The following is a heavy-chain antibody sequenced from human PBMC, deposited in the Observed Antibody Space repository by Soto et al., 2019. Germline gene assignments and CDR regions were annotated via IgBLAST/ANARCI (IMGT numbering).Heavy chain of an antibody. CDR2: LSPNSGGT. V-gene: IGHV1-2*02. D-gene: IGHD3-16*01. J-gene: IGHJ4*02. CDR1: GYTFAGYY. CDR3: ASEYMSGQDYHSFLY. Sequence: ASVKVSCKASGYTFAGYYLHWVRQAPGQGLEWMGWLSPNSGGTYYAQKFQGRVTMTRDTTISTAYMELTRLTSDDTAVYYCASEYMSGQDYHSFLYSGKGARVNVSS.